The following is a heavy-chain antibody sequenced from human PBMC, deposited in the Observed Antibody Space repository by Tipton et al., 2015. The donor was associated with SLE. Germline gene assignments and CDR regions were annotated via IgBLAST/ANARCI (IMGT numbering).Heavy chain of an antibody. V-gene: IGHV3-21*01. CDR2: ISSSSSYI. CDR3: ARDPAGPYYYYMDV. CDR1: GSTFSSYS. Sequence: SLRLSCAASGSTFSSYSTNWVRQAPGKGLEWVSSISSSSSYIYYADSVKGRFTISRDNAKNSLYLQMNSLRAEDTAVYYCARDPAGPYYYYMDVWGKGTTVTVSS. J-gene: IGHJ6*03. D-gene: IGHD6-13*01.